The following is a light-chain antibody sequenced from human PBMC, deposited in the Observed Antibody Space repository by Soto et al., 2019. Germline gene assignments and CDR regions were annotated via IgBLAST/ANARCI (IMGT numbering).Light chain of an antibody. V-gene: IGKV1-8*01. CDR3: QQYYTYPLA. CDR1: QYISSY. Sequence: AIRMTQSPSSFSASTGDRVTITCRASQYISSYLAWYQQKPWKAPELLIYAASTLQYGVPSRFSGRGSGTDFTLTINSLQSEDFATYFCQQYYTYPLAFGGGTKVEIK. J-gene: IGKJ4*01. CDR2: AAS.